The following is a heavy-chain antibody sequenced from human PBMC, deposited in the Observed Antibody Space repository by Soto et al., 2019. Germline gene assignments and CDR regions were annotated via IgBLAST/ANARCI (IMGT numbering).Heavy chain of an antibody. CDR3: ARSLRDIVVVPALGVDY. CDR2: ISAYNGNT. CDR1: GYTFTSYG. J-gene: IGHJ4*02. D-gene: IGHD2-2*01. V-gene: IGHV1-18*01. Sequence: QVQLVQSGAEVKKPGASVKVSCKASGYTFTSYGISWVRQAPGQGLEGMGWISAYNGNTNYAQKLQARVTMTTDTSTSTAYMELRSLRSDDTAVYYCARSLRDIVVVPALGVDYWGQGTLVTVSS.